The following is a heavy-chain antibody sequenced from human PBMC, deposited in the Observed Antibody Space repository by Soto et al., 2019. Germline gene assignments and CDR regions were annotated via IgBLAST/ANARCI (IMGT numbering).Heavy chain of an antibody. V-gene: IGHV1-2*04. CDR1: GYTFTGYY. D-gene: IGHD1-26*01. J-gene: IGHJ4*02. Sequence: QVQLVQSGAEVKKPEASVKVSCKASGYTFTGYYMHWVRQAPGQGLEWMGWINPNSGDTNYAQKFQGWVTMTRDTSISTAYMELSRLRSDDTAVYYCATSGGGIVGASGVHYFDYWGQGTLVTVSS. CDR3: ATSGGGIVGASGVHYFDY. CDR2: INPNSGDT.